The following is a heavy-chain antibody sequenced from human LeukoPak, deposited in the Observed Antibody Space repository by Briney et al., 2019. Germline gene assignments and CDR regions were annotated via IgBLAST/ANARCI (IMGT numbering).Heavy chain of an antibody. J-gene: IGHJ6*02. Sequence: ASVKVSCKASGYTLTGHYLHWVRQAPGQGLEWVGWINPNTGATTYAQRFQGRVTLTRDTSISTAYVDLSRLRPDDTAVYYCASVGVVADYGLDVWGQGTTVTVSS. CDR3: ASVGVVADYGLDV. V-gene: IGHV1-2*02. CDR1: GYTLTGHY. D-gene: IGHD2-15*01. CDR2: INPNTGAT.